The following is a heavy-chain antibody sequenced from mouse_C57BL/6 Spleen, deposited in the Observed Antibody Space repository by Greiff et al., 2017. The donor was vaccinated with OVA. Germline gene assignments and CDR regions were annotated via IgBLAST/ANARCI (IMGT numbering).Heavy chain of an antibody. CDR1: GYTFTDYY. V-gene: IGHV1-76*01. D-gene: IGHD2-1*01. CDR2: IYPGSGNT. CDR3: ARAGGNYDWYFEV. Sequence: QVQLQQSGAELVRPGASVKLSCKASGYTFTDYYINWVKQRPGQGLEWIARIYPGSGNTYYNEKFKGKATLTAEKSSSTAYMQLSSLTSEDSAVYFCARAGGNYDWYFEVWGTGTTVTVSS. J-gene: IGHJ1*03.